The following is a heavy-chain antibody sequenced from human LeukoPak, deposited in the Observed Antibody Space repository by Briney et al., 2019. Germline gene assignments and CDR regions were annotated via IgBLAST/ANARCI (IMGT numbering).Heavy chain of an antibody. V-gene: IGHV1-46*01. Sequence: ASVRVSCKASGYTFTSYYMHWVRQAPGQGLEWMGIINPSGGSTSYAQKFQGRVTMTRDTSTSTVYMELSSLRSEDTAVYYCAGDTFNGDSIMGLPMGHDYWGQGTLVTVSS. CDR3: AGDTFNGDSIMGLPMGHDY. J-gene: IGHJ4*02. CDR1: GYTFTSYY. D-gene: IGHD4-17*01. CDR2: INPSGGST.